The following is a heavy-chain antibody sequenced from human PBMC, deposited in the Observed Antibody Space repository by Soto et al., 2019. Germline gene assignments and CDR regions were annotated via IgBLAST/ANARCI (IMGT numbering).Heavy chain of an antibody. CDR1: GFTFSGYN. CDR2: ISSSGTYT. Sequence: EVHLVESGGGLVKSGGSLRLSCAASGFTFSGYNLNWVRQAPGKGPEWVSFISSSGTYTYFADSVKGRFTISRDNAKNSLYLQMNSLRAAYTAMYYCARDVGGSLPSYFDNWGQGTLVTVFS. CDR3: ARDVGGSLPSYFDN. D-gene: IGHD1-26*01. J-gene: IGHJ4*02. V-gene: IGHV3-21*01.